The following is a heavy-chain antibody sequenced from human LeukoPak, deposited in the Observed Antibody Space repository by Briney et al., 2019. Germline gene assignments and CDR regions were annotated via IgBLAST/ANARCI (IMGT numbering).Heavy chain of an antibody. Sequence: PSETLSLTCTVSGGSISSSSYYWGWIRQPPGKGLEWIGSIYYSGSTYYNPSLKSRVTISVDTSKNQFSLKLSSVTAADTAVYYCASTPARLYNWFDPWGQGTLVTVSS. CDR3: ASTPARLYNWFDP. CDR2: IYYSGST. CDR1: GGSISSSSYY. V-gene: IGHV4-39*01. D-gene: IGHD2-15*01. J-gene: IGHJ5*02.